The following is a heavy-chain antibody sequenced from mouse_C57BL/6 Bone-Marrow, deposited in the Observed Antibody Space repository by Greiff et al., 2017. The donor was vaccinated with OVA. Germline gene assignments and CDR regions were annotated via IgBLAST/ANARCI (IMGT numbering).Heavy chain of an antibody. CDR1: GFSLTSYG. V-gene: IGHV2-5*01. D-gene: IGHD4-1*01. CDR2: ICRGGST. CDR3: AKSGNWDYFDY. J-gene: IGHJ2*01. Sequence: QVQLQQSGPGLVQPSQSLSITCTASGFSLTSYGVHWVRQSPGKGLEWLGVICRGGSTAYNAAFMSRLSITKDNSKSQVFFKMNSLQADDDAIYYCAKSGNWDYFDYWGRGNALTVSA.